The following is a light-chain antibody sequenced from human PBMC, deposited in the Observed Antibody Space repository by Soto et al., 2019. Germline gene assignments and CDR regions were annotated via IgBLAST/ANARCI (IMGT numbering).Light chain of an antibody. J-gene: IGLJ3*02. CDR2: LHSDGSH. Sequence: QAVLTQSPSASASLGASVKVTCTLSSGHSNYVIAWHQQRPEKGPRYLMKLHSDGSHTKGDGIPDRFSGSSSGAERYLTISSLQSEDEADYYCQTWGTGIRVFGGGTKLTVL. V-gene: IGLV4-69*01. CDR1: SGHSNYV. CDR3: QTWGTGIRV.